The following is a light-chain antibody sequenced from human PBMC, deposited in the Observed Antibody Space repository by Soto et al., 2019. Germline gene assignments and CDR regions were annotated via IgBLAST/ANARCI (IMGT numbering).Light chain of an antibody. CDR2: ATX. J-gene: IGKJ5*01. CDR1: QSVSSSY. CDR3: QQYSNWPPST. Sequence: IVLTQSPGTLSLSPGEGATLACRARQSVSSSYLAWYRQKPGQSPRILXXATXTRATGIPARFIGSGSGKEFTLTISSLQSEEFSVYYCQQYSNWPPSTFGQGTRLEIK. V-gene: IGKV3-15*01.